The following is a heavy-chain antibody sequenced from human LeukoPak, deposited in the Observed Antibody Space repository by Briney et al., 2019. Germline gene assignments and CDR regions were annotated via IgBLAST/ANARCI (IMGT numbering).Heavy chain of an antibody. D-gene: IGHD6-13*01. CDR1: GFTFSIYG. J-gene: IGHJ4*02. CDR2: IWYDGSRT. CDR3: ARLGSSWSIDY. V-gene: IGHV3-33*01. Sequence: GGSLRLSCAASGFTFSIYGMPWVGQAPGRGLEWVAIIWYDGSRTYYADSVKGRFTISRDSSKNTLYLQMNSLRAGDTAVYYCARLGSSWSIDYWGQGTLVTVSS.